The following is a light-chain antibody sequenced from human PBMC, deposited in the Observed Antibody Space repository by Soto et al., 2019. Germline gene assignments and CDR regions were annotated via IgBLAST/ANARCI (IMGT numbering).Light chain of an antibody. CDR1: SSNIGAGYD. Sequence: QSVLTQPHSVSGAPGQRVTISCTGSSSNIGAGYDVHWYQQLPGTAPKLLIYGNSNRPSGVPDRFSGSKSGTSASLAINGLQAEDEADYYCQSYDSSLSGSVFGGGTKVTVL. CDR2: GNS. V-gene: IGLV1-40*01. CDR3: QSYDSSLSGSV. J-gene: IGLJ2*01.